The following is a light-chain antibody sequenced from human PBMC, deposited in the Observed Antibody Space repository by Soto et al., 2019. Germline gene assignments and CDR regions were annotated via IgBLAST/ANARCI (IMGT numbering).Light chain of an antibody. Sequence: DIQMTQSPSSLSASVGDRVTITCRASQSIAYYLNWFQQKPGKAPKLLIYAASSLQSGVPSRFSGSGSWTDFTLTISSLQPEDFATYYCPQSSDSPMYTFGQGTKLYVK. CDR3: PQSSDSPMYT. CDR2: AAS. V-gene: IGKV1-39*01. CDR1: QSIAYY. J-gene: IGKJ2*01.